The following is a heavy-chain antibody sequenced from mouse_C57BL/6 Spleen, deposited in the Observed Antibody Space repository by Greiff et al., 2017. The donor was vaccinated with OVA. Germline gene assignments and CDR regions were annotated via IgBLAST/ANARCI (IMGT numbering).Heavy chain of an antibody. J-gene: IGHJ4*01. V-gene: IGHV10-1*01. D-gene: IGHD1-1*01. CDR1: GFSFNTYA. CDR3: VRLDYGSSSGYAMDY. Sequence: EVKLVESGGGLVQPKGSLKLSCAASGFSFNTYAMNWVRQAPGKGLEWVARIRSKSNNYATYYADSVKDRFTISRDDSESMLYLQMNNLKTEDTAMYYCVRLDYGSSSGYAMDYWGQGTSVTVSS. CDR2: IRSKSNNYAT.